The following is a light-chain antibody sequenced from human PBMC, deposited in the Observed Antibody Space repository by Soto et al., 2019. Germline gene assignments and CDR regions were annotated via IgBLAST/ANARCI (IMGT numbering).Light chain of an antibody. Sequence: DIELNQSPSALSASVGDRGTITCLASQSISSYLNWYQQKPGKAPKLLIYAASSVQSGVPARFSGSGSGTDFTLTISSLQSEDFATYYCQQSYSTPRTFGQGTKVDIK. CDR1: QSISSY. V-gene: IGKV1-39*01. J-gene: IGKJ1*01. CDR2: AAS. CDR3: QQSYSTPRT.